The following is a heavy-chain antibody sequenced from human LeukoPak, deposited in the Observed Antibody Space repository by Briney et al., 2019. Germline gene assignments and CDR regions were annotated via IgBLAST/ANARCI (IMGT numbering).Heavy chain of an antibody. CDR1: GGSISSYY. CDR3: ARVAAAGTNWFDP. Sequence: SETLSLTCTVSGGSISSYYWSWIRQPPGKGLEWIGYIYYSGSTNYNPSLKSRVTISVDTSKNQFSLKLSSVTAADTAVYYCARVAAAGTNWFDPWGQGTLVTVSS. V-gene: IGHV4-59*12. CDR2: IYYSGST. J-gene: IGHJ5*02. D-gene: IGHD6-13*01.